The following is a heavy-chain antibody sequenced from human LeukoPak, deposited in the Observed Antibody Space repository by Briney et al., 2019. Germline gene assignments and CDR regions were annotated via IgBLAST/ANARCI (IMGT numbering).Heavy chain of an antibody. J-gene: IGHJ4*02. V-gene: IGHV3-74*01. CDR1: GFTFSSYW. D-gene: IGHD4-23*01. CDR2: IKSDGSSA. CDR3: ARDLRTPSDTNIAIDY. Sequence: GGSLRLSCAASGFTFSSYWMHWARHAPGKGLVWVSRIKSDGSSASYADSVKGRFTISRDNAKNTLYLQMNSLRAEDTAVYYCARDLRTPSDTNIAIDYWGQGTLVTVSS.